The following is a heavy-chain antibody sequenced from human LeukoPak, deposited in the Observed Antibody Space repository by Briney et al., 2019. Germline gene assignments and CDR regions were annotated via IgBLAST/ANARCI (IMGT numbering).Heavy chain of an antibody. CDR3: ARNNGMDV. CDR2: VNRDGSET. J-gene: IGHJ6*02. V-gene: IGHV3-7*03. Sequence: GGPLRLPCAASGFALSSHWMTWVRQVPGRGPEWVANVNRDGSETYYLDSVKGRFTISKDNAKNSLYLQMNSLRAEDTALYHCARNNGMDVWGQGTTVIVSS. CDR1: GFALSSHW.